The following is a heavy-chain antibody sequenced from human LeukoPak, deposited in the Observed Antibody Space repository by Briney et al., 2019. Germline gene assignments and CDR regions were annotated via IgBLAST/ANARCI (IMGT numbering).Heavy chain of an antibody. CDR2: INHSGST. J-gene: IGHJ4*02. V-gene: IGHV4-34*01. CDR1: GGSFSGYY. CDR3: ARVKSYYGSGSYCFDY. D-gene: IGHD3-10*01. Sequence: SETLSLTCAVYGGSFSGYYWSWIRQPPGKGLEWIAEINHSGSTNYNPSLKSRVTISVDTSKNQFSLKLSSVTAADTAVYYCARVKSYYGSGSYCFDYWGQGTLVTVSS.